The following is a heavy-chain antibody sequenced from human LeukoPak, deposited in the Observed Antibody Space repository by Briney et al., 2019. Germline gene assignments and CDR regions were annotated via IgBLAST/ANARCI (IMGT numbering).Heavy chain of an antibody. CDR3: ARGYSSSWGMVYFDY. J-gene: IGHJ4*02. Sequence: SETLSLTCTVSGGSISSSSSYWGWIRQPPGKGLKWIGSIYYSGSTYYNPSLKSRVTISVDTSKNQFSLKLSSVTAADTAVYYCARGYSSSWGMVYFDYWGQGTLVTVSS. CDR1: GGSISSSSSY. CDR2: IYYSGST. V-gene: IGHV4-39*07. D-gene: IGHD6-13*01.